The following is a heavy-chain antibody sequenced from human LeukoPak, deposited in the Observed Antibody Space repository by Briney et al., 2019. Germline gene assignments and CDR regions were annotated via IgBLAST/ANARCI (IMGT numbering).Heavy chain of an antibody. CDR3: ARERQLERLAFGKEGSAFDY. V-gene: IGHV3-66*01. D-gene: IGHD1-1*01. CDR2: IYTGDST. J-gene: IGHJ4*02. Sequence: GESLRLSCAASGFTVSSNYMSWVRQAPGKGLEWVSVIYTGDSTYYADSIKGRFTISRDNSKNTLYLQMNSLRAEDTAVYYCARERQLERLAFGKEGSAFDYWGQGTLVTVSS. CDR1: GFTVSSNY.